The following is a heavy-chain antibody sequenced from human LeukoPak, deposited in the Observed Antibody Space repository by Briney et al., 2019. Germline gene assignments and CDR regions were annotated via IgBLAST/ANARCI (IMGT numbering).Heavy chain of an antibody. CDR1: GFTFSNYA. D-gene: IGHD1-26*01. J-gene: IGHJ4*02. CDR2: ISGSGGST. V-gene: IGHV3-23*01. Sequence: PGGSLRLSCTASGFTFSNYAMSWVRQAPGKGLEWVSGISGSGGSTYYADSVKGRFTISRDNSKNTLYLQMNSLRAEDTAAYYCAKSPQKVGATYFDYWGQGTLVTVSS. CDR3: AKSPQKVGATYFDY.